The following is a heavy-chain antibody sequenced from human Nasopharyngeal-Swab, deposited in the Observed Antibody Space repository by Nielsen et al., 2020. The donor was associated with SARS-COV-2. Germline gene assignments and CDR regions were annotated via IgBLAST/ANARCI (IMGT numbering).Heavy chain of an antibody. CDR2: IYYSGST. CDR3: ARVGYCSSTSCYPTALDAFNI. Sequence: GSLRLSCTVSGGSISSYYWSWIRQPPGKGLEWIGYIYYSGSTNYNPSLKIRVTISVDTSKNKFSLKLSSVTAADTAVYYCARVGYCSSTSCYPTALDAFNIWGQGTMVTVSS. V-gene: IGHV4-59*01. CDR1: GGSISSYY. D-gene: IGHD2-2*03. J-gene: IGHJ3*02.